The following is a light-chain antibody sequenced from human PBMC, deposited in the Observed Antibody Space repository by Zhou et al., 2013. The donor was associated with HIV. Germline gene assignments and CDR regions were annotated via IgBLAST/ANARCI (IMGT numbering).Light chain of an antibody. CDR1: QSLLHSNGYNY. CDR3: MQALQTRYT. V-gene: IGKV2-28*01. J-gene: IGKJ2*01. Sequence: DIVMTQSPLSLPVTPGEPASISCRSSQSLLHSNGYNYLDWYLQKPGQSPQLLIYLGSNRASGVPDRFSGSGSGTDFTLKISRVEAEDVGVYYCMQALQTRYTFGQGTKAGDQT. CDR2: LGS.